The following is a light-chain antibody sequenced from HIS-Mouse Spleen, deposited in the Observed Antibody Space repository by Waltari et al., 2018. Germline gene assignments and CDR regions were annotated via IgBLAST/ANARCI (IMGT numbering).Light chain of an antibody. CDR3: QSADSSGNYVV. Sequence: SYELTQPPSVSVSPGQTARITCSGDALPKQYAYWYQQKPGQAPVVVTYKDSERPSGIPERFSGSSSGTTVTLTISGVQAEDEADYYCQSADSSGNYVVFGGGTKLTVL. V-gene: IGLV3-25*03. CDR2: KDS. CDR1: ALPKQY. J-gene: IGLJ2*01.